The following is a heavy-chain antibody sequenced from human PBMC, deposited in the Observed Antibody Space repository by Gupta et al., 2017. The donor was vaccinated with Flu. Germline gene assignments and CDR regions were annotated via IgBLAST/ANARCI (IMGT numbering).Heavy chain of an antibody. J-gene: IGHJ3*02. Sequence: QITLKESGPTLVKPTQTLTLTCTFSGFSLSTSGVGVGWIRQPPGKALEWLALIYWDDDKRYSPSLKSRLTITKDTSKNQVVLTMTNMDPVDTAKYYCAHSGGYYDSSGYRNDAFDIWGQGTMVTVSS. CDR2: IYWDDDK. CDR1: GFSLSTSGVG. CDR3: AHSGGYYDSSGYRNDAFDI. V-gene: IGHV2-5*02. D-gene: IGHD3-22*01.